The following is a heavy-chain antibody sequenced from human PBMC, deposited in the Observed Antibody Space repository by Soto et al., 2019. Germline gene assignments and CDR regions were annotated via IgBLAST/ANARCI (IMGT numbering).Heavy chain of an antibody. J-gene: IGHJ4*02. V-gene: IGHV4-31*03. Sequence: PSETLSLTCTVSGGSISSGGYYWSWIRQHPGKGLEWIGYIYYSGSTYYNPSLKSRVTISVDTSKNQFSLKLSSVTAADTAVYYCARGVGYDILTGPDYWGQGTLVTVSS. CDR2: IYYSGST. CDR3: ARGVGYDILTGPDY. D-gene: IGHD3-9*01. CDR1: GGSISSGGYY.